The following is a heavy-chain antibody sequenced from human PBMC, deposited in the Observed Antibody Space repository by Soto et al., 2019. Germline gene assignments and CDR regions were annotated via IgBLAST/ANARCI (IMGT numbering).Heavy chain of an antibody. CDR2: ISSSSSTI. Sequence: GGSLRLSCAASGFTFSSYSMTWVRQAPGKGLEWVSYISSSSSTIYYADSVKGRFTISRDNAKNSLYLQMNSLRAEDTAVYYCARSSSSWPNWFDPWGQGTLVTVSS. V-gene: IGHV3-48*01. CDR1: GFTFSSYS. D-gene: IGHD6-13*01. CDR3: ARSSSSWPNWFDP. J-gene: IGHJ5*02.